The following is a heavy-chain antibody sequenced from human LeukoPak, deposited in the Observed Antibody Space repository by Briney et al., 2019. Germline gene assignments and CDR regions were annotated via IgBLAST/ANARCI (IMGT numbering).Heavy chain of an antibody. CDR3: AKDFDGDYDIDY. J-gene: IGHJ4*02. CDR1: GFTFSSYS. CDR2: ISSSSSYI. Sequence: GGSLRLSCAASGFTFSSYSMNWVRQAPGKGLEWVSSISSSSSYIYYADSVKGRFTISRDNAKNSLYLQMNSLRAEDTAVYYCAKDFDGDYDIDYWGQGTLVTVSS. V-gene: IGHV3-21*01. D-gene: IGHD4-17*01.